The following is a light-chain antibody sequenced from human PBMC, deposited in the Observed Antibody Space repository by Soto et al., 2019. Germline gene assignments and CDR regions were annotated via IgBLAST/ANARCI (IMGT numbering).Light chain of an antibody. J-gene: IGKJ4*01. Sequence: ERVMTQSPATLAVSPGERATLSCRASQTVKGDLAWYQQRPGQAPTLLIFGANTRATGVPDRFSGSGSETDFTLSISSRQADDFVVYYCQQYYNWPVSFGGGTKLEVK. CDR3: QQYYNWPVS. V-gene: IGKV3D-15*01. CDR2: GAN. CDR1: QTVKGD.